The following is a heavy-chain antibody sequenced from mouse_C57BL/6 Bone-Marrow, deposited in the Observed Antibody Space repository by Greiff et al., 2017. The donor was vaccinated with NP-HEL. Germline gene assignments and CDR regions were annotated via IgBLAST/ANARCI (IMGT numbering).Heavy chain of an antibody. V-gene: IGHV7-3*01. J-gene: IGHJ1*03. CDR2: IRNKANGYTT. CDR1: GFTFTDYY. D-gene: IGHD1-1*01. Sequence: EVKLVESGGGLVQPGGSLSLSCAASGFTFTDYYMSWVRQPPGKALEWLGFIRNKANGYTTEYSASVKGRFTISRDNSQSILYLQMNALIAEDSATYYCARSYGSSFYWYFDVWGTGTTVTVSS. CDR3: ARSYGSSFYWYFDV.